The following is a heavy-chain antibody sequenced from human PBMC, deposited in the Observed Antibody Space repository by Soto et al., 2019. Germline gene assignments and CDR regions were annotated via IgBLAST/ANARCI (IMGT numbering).Heavy chain of an antibody. CDR3: ARDLQYSRLFYGMDV. CDR1: GGPITRGGYY. V-gene: IGHV4-31*03. Sequence: PSETLSLTCTVSGGPITRGGYYWSWIRQHPGKGLEWIGYIYYSGSTYYNPSLKSRVTISVDTSKNQFSLKLSSVTAADTAVYYCARDLQYSRLFYGMDVWGQGTTVTVSS. CDR2: IYYSGST. J-gene: IGHJ6*02. D-gene: IGHD6-13*01.